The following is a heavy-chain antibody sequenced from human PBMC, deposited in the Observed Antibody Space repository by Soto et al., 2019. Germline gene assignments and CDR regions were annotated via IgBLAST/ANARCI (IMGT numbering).Heavy chain of an antibody. V-gene: IGHV3-21*01. CDR3: ARDLSGGNFYYHGLDV. CDR1: GFTFSDFD. Sequence: EVQLVESGGGLVKPGGSLRLSCAVSGFTFSDFDMTWVRQAPGKRLEWVSSITSNSVYVYYADSLKGRFTISRDNAKSSLYLQMNSLRADDTAVYYCARDLSGGNFYYHGLDVWGQGTTVTVSS. J-gene: IGHJ6*02. D-gene: IGHD1-26*01. CDR2: ITSNSVYV.